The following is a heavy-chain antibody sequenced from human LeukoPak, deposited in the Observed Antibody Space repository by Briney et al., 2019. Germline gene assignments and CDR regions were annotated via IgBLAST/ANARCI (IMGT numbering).Heavy chain of an antibody. V-gene: IGHV4-38-2*01. CDR2: IYHSGST. CDR1: GYSIRSGYF. CDR3: ARNTGLRYFDY. Sequence: NPSETLSLTCAVSGYSIRSGYFWGWIRQPPGKGLEWIGSIYHSGSTYYNPSLKSRVTISVDTSKNQFSLQLCSVTAADTAVYYCARNTGLRYFDYWGQGTLVTVSS. J-gene: IGHJ4*02. D-gene: IGHD3-9*01.